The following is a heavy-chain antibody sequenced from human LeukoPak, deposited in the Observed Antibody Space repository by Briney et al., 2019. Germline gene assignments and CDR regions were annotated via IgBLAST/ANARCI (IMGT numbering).Heavy chain of an antibody. J-gene: IGHJ5*02. CDR3: AKDRGDYYGSGSYYNH. V-gene: IGHV3-9*01. CDR1: GFTFDDYA. D-gene: IGHD3-10*01. Sequence: GGSLRLSCAASGFTFDDYAMHWVRQAPGKGLEWVSGISWNSGSIGYVDSVKGRFTISRDNAKNSLYLQMNSLRAEDTALYYCAKDRGDYYGSGSYYNHWGQGTLVTVSS. CDR2: ISWNSGSI.